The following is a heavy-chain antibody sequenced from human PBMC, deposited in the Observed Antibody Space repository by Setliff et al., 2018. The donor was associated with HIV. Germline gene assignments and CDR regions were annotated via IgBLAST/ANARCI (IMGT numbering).Heavy chain of an antibody. V-gene: IGHV1-46*01. CDR3: ARDLAGIAAAFDI. CDR2: IYPSDGRT. D-gene: IGHD6-13*01. Sequence: ASVKVSCKASGYTFTSYYMHWVRQAPGQGLEWMGIIYPSDGRTTYAQEFQGRVTMTRDTSTSTVYMELSSLRSEDTALYYCARDLAGIAAAFDIWGQGTMVTVSS. CDR1: GYTFTSYY. J-gene: IGHJ3*02.